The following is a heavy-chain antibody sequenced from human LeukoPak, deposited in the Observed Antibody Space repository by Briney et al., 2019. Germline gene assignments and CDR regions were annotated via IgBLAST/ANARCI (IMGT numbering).Heavy chain of an antibody. CDR2: IIPIFGTA. J-gene: IGHJ1*01. D-gene: IGHD3-22*01. CDR1: GGTFSSYT. V-gene: IGHV1-69*05. Sequence: SVKVSCKASGGTFSSYTISWVRQAPGQGLEWMGGIIPIFGTANYAQKFQGRVTITTDESTSTAYMELSSLRSDDTAVYYCARVPGPNYYDSSGYFQDWGQGTLVTVSS. CDR3: ARVPGPNYYDSSGYFQD.